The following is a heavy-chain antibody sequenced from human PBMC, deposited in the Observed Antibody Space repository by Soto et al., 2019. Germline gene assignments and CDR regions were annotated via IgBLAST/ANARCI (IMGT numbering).Heavy chain of an antibody. CDR2: MSPNGDNQ. J-gene: IGHJ4*02. CDR1: GFSFSIHA. D-gene: IGHD3-22*01. V-gene: IGHV3-30-3*01. CDR3: AIGAAFYYDTSRY. Sequence: QVELVESGGGVVQSGGSLRLSCAAPGFSFSIHALHWIRQAPGEGLEWVAVMSPNGDNQYYADSVKGRFTISRDTSKSTLSLQMTSLRPEDTAVYYCAIGAAFYYDTSRYWGQGTLVTVSS.